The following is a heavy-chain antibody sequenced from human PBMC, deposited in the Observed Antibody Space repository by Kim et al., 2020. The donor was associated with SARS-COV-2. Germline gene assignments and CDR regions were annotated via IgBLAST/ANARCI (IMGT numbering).Heavy chain of an antibody. V-gene: IGHV3-72*01. Sequence: EDAASGIGRFNISRDDSKNALYLQMNSLKTEDTAVYYCATVGTTTYVFDYWGQGALVTVSS. D-gene: IGHD1-26*01. CDR3: ATVGTTTYVFDY. J-gene: IGHJ4*02.